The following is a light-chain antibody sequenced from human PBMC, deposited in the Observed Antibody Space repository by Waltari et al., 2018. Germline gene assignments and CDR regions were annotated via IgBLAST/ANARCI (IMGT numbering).Light chain of an antibody. CDR1: QSISSW. Sequence: DIQMTQSPSTLSASVGDRVPITCRVSQSISSWLAWYQQKPGKAPKLLIYKASSLESGVPSRFSGSGSGTEFTLTISSLQPDDFATYYCQQYNSYLYTFGQGTKLEIK. J-gene: IGKJ2*01. CDR3: QQYNSYLYT. V-gene: IGKV1-5*03. CDR2: KAS.